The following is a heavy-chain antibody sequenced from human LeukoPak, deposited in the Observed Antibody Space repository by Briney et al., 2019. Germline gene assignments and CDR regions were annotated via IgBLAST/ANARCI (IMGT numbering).Heavy chain of an antibody. CDR1: GFTFGSYD. CDR3: ARVAAYSSSWWTDY. CDR2: ISSSGSTI. J-gene: IGHJ4*02. D-gene: IGHD6-13*01. V-gene: IGHV3-48*03. Sequence: PGGSLRLSCAASGFTFGSYDMNWVRQAPGKGLEWVSYISSSGSTIYYADSVKGRFTISRDNAKNSLYLQMNSLRAEDTAVYYCARVAAYSSSWWTDYWGQGTLVTVSS.